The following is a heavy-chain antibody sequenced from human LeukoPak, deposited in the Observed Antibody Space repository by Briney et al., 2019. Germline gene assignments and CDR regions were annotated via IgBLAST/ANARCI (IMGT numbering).Heavy chain of an antibody. CDR1: GFTVISNY. Sequence: GGSLRLSCAASGFTVISNYMSWVRQAPGKGLEWVSVIYSGGSTYYADSVKGRFTISRDNSKNTLYLQMNSLRAEDTAVYYCARDPMYSSYWHDYWGQGTLVTVSS. D-gene: IGHD6-6*01. V-gene: IGHV3-66*01. CDR3: ARDPMYSSYWHDY. J-gene: IGHJ4*02. CDR2: IYSGGST.